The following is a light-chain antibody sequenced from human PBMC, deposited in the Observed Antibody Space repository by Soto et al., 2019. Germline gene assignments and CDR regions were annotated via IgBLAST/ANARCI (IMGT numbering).Light chain of an antibody. CDR2: DAS. CDR3: QQRNVWPPVT. CDR1: QSVSTY. V-gene: IGKV3-11*01. J-gene: IGKJ5*01. Sequence: EIVLTKSPAPLSLSKGERATLSCRSSQSVSTYLAWYQQKPGQSPRLLIYDASHRATGVPARFSGSGSGTDFTLTISSLEPEDSAVYYCQQRNVWPPVTFGQGTRLEIK.